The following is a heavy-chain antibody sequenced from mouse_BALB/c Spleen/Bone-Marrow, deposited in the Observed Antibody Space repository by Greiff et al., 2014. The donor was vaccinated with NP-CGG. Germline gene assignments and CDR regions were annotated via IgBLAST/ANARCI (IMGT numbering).Heavy chain of an antibody. CDR2: IDPSDSET. V-gene: IGHV1S126*01. J-gene: IGHJ3*01. CDR1: GYSFTSYW. D-gene: IGHD1-1*01. CDR3: AREGDYYGSSAY. Sequence: QVQLQQSGPQLVRPGASVKISCKASGYSFTSYWMHWVKQRPGQGLEWIGMIDPSDSETRLNQKFKDKATLTVDKSSSTAYMQLSSPTSEDSAVYYCAREGDYYGSSAYWGQGTLVTASA.